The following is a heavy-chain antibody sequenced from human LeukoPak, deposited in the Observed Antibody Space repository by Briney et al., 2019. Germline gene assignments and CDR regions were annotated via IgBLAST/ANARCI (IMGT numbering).Heavy chain of an antibody. CDR1: GGSISNFY. V-gene: IGHV4-4*07. D-gene: IGHD3-22*01. CDR3: ARVFPDYYDSSGYYPRDSAFDI. CDR2: IYPRGS. J-gene: IGHJ3*02. Sequence: PSETLSLTCTVSGGSISNFYLSWIRQAAGKGLEWIGRIYPRGSDYNPSLKSRVTISVDTSKNQFSLKLSSVTAADTAVYYCARVFPDYYDSSGYYPRDSAFDIWGQGTMVTVSS.